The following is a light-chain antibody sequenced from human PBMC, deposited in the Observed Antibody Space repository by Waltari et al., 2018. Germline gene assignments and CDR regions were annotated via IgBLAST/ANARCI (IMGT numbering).Light chain of an antibody. CDR1: SSDIGA. Sequence: QSALTQPPSASGSPGQSVTIPCTAASSDIGAVSWYQHHPGNAPKLMIYDVTKRPSGVPDRFSGSGSGNTASLTVSGLQPEDEADYYCTSDAGSNSNSFYVFGTGTKVTVL. CDR2: DVT. CDR3: TSDAGSNSNSFYV. J-gene: IGLJ1*01. V-gene: IGLV2-8*01.